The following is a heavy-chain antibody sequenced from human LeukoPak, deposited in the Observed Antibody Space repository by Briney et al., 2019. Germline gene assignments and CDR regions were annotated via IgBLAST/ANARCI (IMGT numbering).Heavy chain of an antibody. Sequence: SETLSLTCTVSGGSISGSSYYWGWIRQPPGKGLEWIGSIYYSGSTYYNPSLKSRVTISVDTSKNQFSLKLSSVTAADTAVYYCARHRGSAQYYDFWSGYYSGAFDIWGQGAMVTVSS. D-gene: IGHD3-3*01. CDR1: GGSISGSSYY. J-gene: IGHJ3*02. CDR3: ARHRGSAQYYDFWSGYYSGAFDI. CDR2: IYYSGST. V-gene: IGHV4-39*01.